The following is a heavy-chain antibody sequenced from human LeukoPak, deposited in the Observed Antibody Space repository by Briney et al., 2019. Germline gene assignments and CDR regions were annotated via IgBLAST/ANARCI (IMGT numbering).Heavy chain of an antibody. Sequence: SETLSLTCTVSGGSISSHYWSWIRQPPGKGLEWIGYIYYSGSTNYNPSLKSRVTISVDTSKNRFSLKLSSVTAADTAVYYCARDGDIAAAGPRFDPWGQGTLVTVSS. CDR2: IYYSGST. J-gene: IGHJ5*02. D-gene: IGHD6-13*01. CDR3: ARDGDIAAAGPRFDP. V-gene: IGHV4-59*11. CDR1: GGSISSHY.